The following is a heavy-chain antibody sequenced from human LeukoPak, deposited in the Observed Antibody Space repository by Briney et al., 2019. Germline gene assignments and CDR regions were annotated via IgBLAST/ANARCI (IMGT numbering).Heavy chain of an antibody. CDR2: FDPEDGET. CDR3: ATGPSASSRIDY. V-gene: IGHV1-24*01. D-gene: IGHD1-26*01. Sequence: ASVKVSCKVSGYTLTELSMHWVRQAPGKGLEWMGGFDPEDGETIYAKKFQGRVTMTEDTSTDTAYMELSSLRSEDTAVYYCATGPSASSRIDYWGQGTLVTVSS. J-gene: IGHJ4*02. CDR1: GYTLTELS.